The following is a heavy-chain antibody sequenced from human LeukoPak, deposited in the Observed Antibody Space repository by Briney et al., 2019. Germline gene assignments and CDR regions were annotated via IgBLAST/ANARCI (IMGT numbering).Heavy chain of an antibody. CDR3: ARYLSGVTGYTYGRGIDY. D-gene: IGHD5-18*01. V-gene: IGHV3-7*01. Sequence: GGSLRLSCAASGFTFSSYWMSWVRQAPGKGLEWVANIKKDGSEKYYVDSVKGRFTNSRDNAKTSLYLQMNSLRAEDTAVYYCARYLSGVTGYTYGRGIDYWGQGTLVTVSS. CDR1: GFTFSSYW. J-gene: IGHJ4*02. CDR2: IKKDGSEK.